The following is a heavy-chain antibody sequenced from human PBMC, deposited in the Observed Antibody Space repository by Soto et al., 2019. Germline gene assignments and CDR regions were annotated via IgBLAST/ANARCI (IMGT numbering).Heavy chain of an antibody. CDR2: ISSSSSYI. Sequence: GGSLRLSCAASGFTFSSYSMNWVRQAPGKGLEWVSSISSSSSYIYYADSVKGRFTISRDNAKNSLYLQMNSLRAEDTAVYYCARDGLATPRSSSSYYYYYYGMDVWGQGTTVTVSS. D-gene: IGHD6-13*01. CDR1: GFTFSSYS. J-gene: IGHJ6*02. CDR3: ARDGLATPRSSSSYYYYYYGMDV. V-gene: IGHV3-21*01.